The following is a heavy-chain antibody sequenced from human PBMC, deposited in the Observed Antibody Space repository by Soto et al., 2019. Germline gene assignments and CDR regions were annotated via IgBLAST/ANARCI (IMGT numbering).Heavy chain of an antibody. CDR1: GFTFSSYG. V-gene: IGHV3-30*03. D-gene: IGHD5-18*01. Sequence: QVQLVESGGGVVQPGRSLRLSCAASGFTFSSYGMHWVRQAPGKGLEWVAVISYDGSNKYYADSVKGRFTISRDNSRNTLYLQMNSLRAEDTAVYYCATDRVDAAMDYWGQGTLVTVSS. J-gene: IGHJ4*02. CDR3: ATDRVDAAMDY. CDR2: ISYDGSNK.